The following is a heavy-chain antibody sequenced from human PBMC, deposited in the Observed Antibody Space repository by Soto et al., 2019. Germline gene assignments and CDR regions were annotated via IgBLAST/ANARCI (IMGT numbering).Heavy chain of an antibody. CDR3: VRSGTSSGRFSDY. V-gene: IGHV5-51*01. CDR2: IYPSDSDI. CDR1: GYTFTSYW. D-gene: IGHD2-15*01. J-gene: IGHJ4*02. Sequence: GESLKISCKGSGYTFTSYWIGWVRQMPGEGLEWMGVIYPSDSDIRYSPSFQGKVTVSADKSITTAYLQWSSLKAADTAMYYCVRSGTSSGRFSDYWGQGTLVTVSS.